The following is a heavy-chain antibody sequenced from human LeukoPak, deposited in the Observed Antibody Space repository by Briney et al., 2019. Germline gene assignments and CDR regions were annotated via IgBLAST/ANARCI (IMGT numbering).Heavy chain of an antibody. Sequence: GGSLRLSCAASGFTFSSYGMHWVRQAPGKGLEWVAVIWYDGSSKYYADSVKGRFTISRDNSKNTLYLQMNSLRAEDTAVYYCARDLTDMIVVVLDYWGQGTLVTVSS. CDR3: ARDLTDMIVVVLDY. V-gene: IGHV3-33*01. J-gene: IGHJ4*02. CDR1: GFTFSSYG. D-gene: IGHD3-22*01. CDR2: IWYDGSSK.